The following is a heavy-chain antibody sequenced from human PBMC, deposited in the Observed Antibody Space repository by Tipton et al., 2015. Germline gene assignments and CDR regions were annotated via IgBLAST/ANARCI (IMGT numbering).Heavy chain of an antibody. D-gene: IGHD6-13*01. CDR2: IDWNGGRT. V-gene: IGHV3-20*04. CDR3: AREGSSWYFGVY. Sequence: SLRLSCAPSGFTFDDYGMTWVRQAPGKGLEWVAGIDWNGGRTGYADSVKGRFIISRDNAQNSLFLQLNSLAAEDTAFYYCAREGSSWYFGVYWGQGTLVSVSS. CDR1: GFTFDDYG. J-gene: IGHJ4*02.